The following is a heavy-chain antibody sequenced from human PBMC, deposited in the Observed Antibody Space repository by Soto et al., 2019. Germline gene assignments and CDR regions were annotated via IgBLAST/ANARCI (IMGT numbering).Heavy chain of an antibody. CDR3: ARDHGGTTWFVGVYYFFGMDV. CDR2: ISSSGDAI. V-gene: IGHV3-48*02. J-gene: IGHJ6*02. Sequence: EVQLVESGGDLVQPGGSLRLSCAASGFIFSDYTMTWVRQAPGRGLEFVSHISSSGDAIFYAESVKGRFTVSRDNDKKSLYLQMNRLRDDDTAVYFCARDHGGTTWFVGVYYFFGMDVWGQGTAVTVSS. CDR1: GFIFSDYT. D-gene: IGHD1-26*01.